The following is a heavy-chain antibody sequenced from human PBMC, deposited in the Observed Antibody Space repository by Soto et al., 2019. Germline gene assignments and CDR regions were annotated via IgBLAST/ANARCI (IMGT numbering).Heavy chain of an antibody. Sequence: GGSLRLSCSASGFTFSICTMHWVRQAPGKGLEYVSAINSNGGSTYYADSVKGRFTISRDNSKNTLYLQMSSLRAEDTALYYCVKEVVTASPAFDYWGQGTLVTVSS. V-gene: IGHV3-64D*08. CDR2: INSNGGST. J-gene: IGHJ4*02. D-gene: IGHD2-21*02. CDR1: GFTFSICT. CDR3: VKEVVTASPAFDY.